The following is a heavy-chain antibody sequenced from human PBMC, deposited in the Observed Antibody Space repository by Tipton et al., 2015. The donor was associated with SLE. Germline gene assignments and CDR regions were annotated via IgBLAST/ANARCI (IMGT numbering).Heavy chain of an antibody. CDR2: ISWNSGSI. CDR3: ARGDITIFGVVITTAPFDH. CDR1: GFTFDDFG. J-gene: IGHJ4*02. Sequence: RSLRLSCAASGFTFDDFGMHWVRQAPGKGLEWVSGISWNSGSIDYADSVKGRFTISRDNAKNSLYLQLNSLRVEDTAFYYCARGDITIFGVVITTAPFDHWGQGTLVTVSS. D-gene: IGHD3-3*01. V-gene: IGHV3-9*01.